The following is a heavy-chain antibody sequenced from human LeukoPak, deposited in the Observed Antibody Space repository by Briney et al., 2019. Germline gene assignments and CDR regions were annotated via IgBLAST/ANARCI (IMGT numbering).Heavy chain of an antibody. V-gene: IGHV4-59*01. CDR1: GGSISTYY. Sequence: PSETLSLTCTVSGGSISTYYWNWIRQPPGKGLEWIGYIYYSGTTNYNPSLKSRVSMSVDTSKNQFSLKLSSVTAADTAVYYCARGRVNMVRDDYWGQGTLVTVSS. CDR3: ARGRVNMVRDDY. D-gene: IGHD3-10*01. CDR2: IYYSGTT. J-gene: IGHJ4*02.